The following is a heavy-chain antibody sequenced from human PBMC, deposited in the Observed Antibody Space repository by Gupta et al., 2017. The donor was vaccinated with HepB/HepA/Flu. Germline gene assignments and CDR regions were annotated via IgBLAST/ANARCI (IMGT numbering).Heavy chain of an antibody. CDR3: ARARGYTYGLDT. J-gene: IGHJ5*02. D-gene: IGHD5-12*01. Sequence: QEHLVESGGGLVKPGGSLRLSCAAFEFTFSDYYMSWIRQAPGKGLEWLAHISSSSLPIYYADSVKGRFTISRDNAKKALYLQMNSLKAEDTAVYYCARARGYTYGLDTWGQGTRVTVSS. V-gene: IGHV3-11*01. CDR2: ISSSSLPI. CDR1: EFTFSDYY.